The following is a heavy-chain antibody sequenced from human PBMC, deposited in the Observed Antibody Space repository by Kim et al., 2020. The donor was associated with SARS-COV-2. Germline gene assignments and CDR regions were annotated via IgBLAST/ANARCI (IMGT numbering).Heavy chain of an antibody. V-gene: IGHV1-18*04. J-gene: IGHJ5*02. D-gene: IGHD4-4*01. CDR1: GYTFISYG. Sequence: ASVKVSCKASGYTFISYGINWVRQAPGQGLEWMGWISTYNGDTNYAQKFQGRVTMTTDSSTTTVYLELTSLRSDDTAVYFCARGDYKDFSWLAPWGQGTLVTVFS. CDR3: ARGDYKDFSWLAP. CDR2: ISTYNGDT.